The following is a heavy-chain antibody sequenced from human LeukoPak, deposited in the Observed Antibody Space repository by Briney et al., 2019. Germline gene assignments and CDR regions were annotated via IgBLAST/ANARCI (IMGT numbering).Heavy chain of an antibody. J-gene: IGHJ4*02. V-gene: IGHV3-48*02. D-gene: IGHD4-17*01. CDR1: GFTFSRYS. CDR3: ATCKYGDCFFDY. Sequence: PGGSLRLSCAASGFTFSRYSMNWVRQAPGKGLEWVSYISSGSSTIYYADSVKGRFTISRDNAKNSLYLQMNSLRDEDTAVYYCATCKYGDCFFDYWGQGTLVTVSS. CDR2: ISSGSSTI.